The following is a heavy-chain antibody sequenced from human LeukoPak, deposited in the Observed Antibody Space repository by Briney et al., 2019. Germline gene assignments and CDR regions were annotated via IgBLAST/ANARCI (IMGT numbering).Heavy chain of an antibody. CDR2: IYYSGST. V-gene: IGHV4-39*01. D-gene: IGHD6-19*01. CDR1: GGSISSSSYY. J-gene: IGHJ4*02. CDR3: ASRSGWYYPDY. Sequence: KPSETLSLTCTVSGGSISSSSYYWGWIRQPPGKGLEWIGSIYYSGSTYYNPSLKSRVTISVDTSKNQFSLKLSSVTAADTAVYYCASRSGWYYPDYWGQGTLVTVSS.